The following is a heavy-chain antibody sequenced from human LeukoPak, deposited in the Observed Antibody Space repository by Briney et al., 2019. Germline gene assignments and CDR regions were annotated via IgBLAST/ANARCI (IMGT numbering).Heavy chain of an antibody. CDR2: LSYDGSNK. Sequence: GGSLGLSWAASGVTFSIYAVHWVRQAPGRGLEWVAVLSYDGSNKYYAASVKGRFSISRHNSKHTLYLQMHSLRAEDPAVSYCARRYDAFDYRRQATLLTVSS. D-gene: IGHD1-1*01. V-gene: IGHV3-30-3*01. J-gene: IGHJ4*02. CDR3: ARRYDAFDY. CDR1: GVTFSIYA.